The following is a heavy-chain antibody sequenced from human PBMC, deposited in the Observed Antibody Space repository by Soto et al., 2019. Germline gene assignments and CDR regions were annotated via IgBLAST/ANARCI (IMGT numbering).Heavy chain of an antibody. J-gene: IGHJ4*02. Sequence: QVQLVQSGAEVKKPGSSVKVSCKASGGTFSSCAISWVRQAPGQGLEWMGGIIPIFGTANYAQKFQGRVTITADESTSTAYMELSSLRSEDTAVHYCARVRVRFLEWLGSEGWGQGTLVTVSS. CDR3: ARVRVRFLEWLGSEG. CDR1: GGTFSSCA. D-gene: IGHD3-3*01. CDR2: IIPIFGTA. V-gene: IGHV1-69*12.